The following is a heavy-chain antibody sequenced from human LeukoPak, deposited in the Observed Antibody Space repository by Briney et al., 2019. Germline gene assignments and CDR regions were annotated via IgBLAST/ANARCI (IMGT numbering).Heavy chain of an antibody. CDR2: IYSGSDT. J-gene: IGHJ4*02. CDR1: GFTVSSNY. Sequence: GGSLRLSCAASGFTVSSNYMSWVRQAPGKGLEWVSVIYSGSDTYYADSVKGRFTISRDSSKNTVFLQMKSLRAEDTAVYCCARDHGSGYISGGEFDYWGQGTLVTVSS. V-gene: IGHV3-53*01. D-gene: IGHD5-12*01. CDR3: ARDHGSGYISGGEFDY.